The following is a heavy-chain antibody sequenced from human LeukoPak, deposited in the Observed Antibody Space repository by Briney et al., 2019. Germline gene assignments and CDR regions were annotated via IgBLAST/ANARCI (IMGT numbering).Heavy chain of an antibody. J-gene: IGHJ3*02. Sequence: PGGSLRLSCAASGFTFSSYAMSWVRQAPGKGLEWVSAISGSGGSTYYADSVKGRFTISRDNSKNTLYLQMNSLRAEDTAVYYCAKDLEGIAVALVAFDIWGQGTMVTVSS. D-gene: IGHD6-19*01. CDR2: ISGSGGST. V-gene: IGHV3-23*01. CDR1: GFTFSSYA. CDR3: AKDLEGIAVALVAFDI.